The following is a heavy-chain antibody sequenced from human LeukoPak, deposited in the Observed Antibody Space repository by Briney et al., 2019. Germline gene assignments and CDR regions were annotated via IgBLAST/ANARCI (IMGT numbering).Heavy chain of an antibody. CDR2: IYYSGST. CDR1: GGSISSYY. D-gene: IGHD3-22*01. V-gene: IGHV4-59*12. Sequence: PSETLSLTCTVSGGSISSYYWSWIRQPPGKGLEWIGYIYYSGSTNYNPSLKSRVTISVDTSKNQFSLKLSSVTAADTAVYYCAREETYYYDSSGYSENWFDPWGQGTLVTVSS. J-gene: IGHJ5*02. CDR3: AREETYYYDSSGYSENWFDP.